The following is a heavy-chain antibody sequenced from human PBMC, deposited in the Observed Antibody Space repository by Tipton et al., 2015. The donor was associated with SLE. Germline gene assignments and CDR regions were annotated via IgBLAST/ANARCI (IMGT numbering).Heavy chain of an antibody. CDR2: VFYSGST. J-gene: IGHJ3*02. Sequence: TLSLTCTVSGASVNSFHWSWIRQPPGKGLEWIGYVFYSGSTNYNPSLKSRVTMSVDMLKKQFSLKWTSVTAADTSVYFCAREFPLVPKPLDVGFDIWGPGTKVTGS. CDR3: AREFPLVPKPLDVGFDI. CDR1: GASVNSFH. V-gene: IGHV4-59*02. D-gene: IGHD2-8*02.